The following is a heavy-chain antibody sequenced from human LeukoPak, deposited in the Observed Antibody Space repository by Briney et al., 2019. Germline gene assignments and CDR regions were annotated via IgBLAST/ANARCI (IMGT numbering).Heavy chain of an antibody. CDR2: IYHSGST. Sequence: SETLSLTCTVSGYSISSGYYWGWIRQPPGKGLEWIGSIYHSGSTYYNPSLKSRVTISVDTSKNQFSLKLSSVTAADTAVYYCAGGGAVRGEGLDYWGQGTLVTVSS. CDR1: GYSISSGYY. D-gene: IGHD3-10*01. V-gene: IGHV4-38-2*02. J-gene: IGHJ4*02. CDR3: AGGGAVRGEGLDY.